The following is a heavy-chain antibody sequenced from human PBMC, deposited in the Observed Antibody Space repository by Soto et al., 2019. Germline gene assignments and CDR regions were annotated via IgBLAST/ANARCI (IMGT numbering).Heavy chain of an antibody. CDR2: IGGSGGNT. CDR3: AKPNLFCSSTSCYDD. V-gene: IGHV3-23*01. CDR1: RFTFSSYA. Sequence: GGSLRLSCAASRFTFSSYAMSWVRQAPGKGLEWVSVIGGSGGNTHYADSVKGRFTISRDNSKNTVYLQMNSLRGEDTAIYYCAKPNLFCSSTSCYDDWGQGTLVTVSS. D-gene: IGHD2-2*01. J-gene: IGHJ4*02.